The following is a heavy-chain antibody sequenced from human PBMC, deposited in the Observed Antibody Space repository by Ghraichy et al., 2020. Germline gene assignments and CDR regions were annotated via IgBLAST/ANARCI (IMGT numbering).Heavy chain of an antibody. Sequence: GGSLRLSCAASGFTVSSNYMSWVHQAPGKGLEWVSVIYSGGSTYYADSVKGRFTISRDNSKNTLYLQMNSLRAEDTAVYYCARGPITMVRGVFFDYWGQGTLVTVSS. V-gene: IGHV3-53*01. CDR1: GFTVSSNY. D-gene: IGHD3-10*01. J-gene: IGHJ4*02. CDR2: IYSGGST. CDR3: ARGPITMVRGVFFDY.